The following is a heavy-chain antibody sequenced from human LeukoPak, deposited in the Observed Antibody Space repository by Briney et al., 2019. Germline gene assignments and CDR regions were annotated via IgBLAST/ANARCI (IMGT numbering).Heavy chain of an antibody. V-gene: IGHV4-39*07. J-gene: IGHJ4*02. CDR1: GGSISSSRYY. Sequence: PSETLSLTCIVSGGSISSSRYYWGWIRQPPGKGLEWIGSIYYSGSTYYNPSLKSRVTISVDTSKNQFSLILSSVTAADTAVYYCARGDMVAKVFDFWGQGTLVTVSS. CDR3: ARGDMVAKVFDF. CDR2: IYYSGST. D-gene: IGHD5-12*01.